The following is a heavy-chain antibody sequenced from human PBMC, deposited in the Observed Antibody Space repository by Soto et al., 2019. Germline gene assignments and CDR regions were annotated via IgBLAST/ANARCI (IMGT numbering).Heavy chain of an antibody. J-gene: IGHJ4*02. CDR1: GGSISSYY. CDR3: ASDSSGYYPRLEFAY. CDR2: IYYSGST. D-gene: IGHD3-22*01. V-gene: IGHV4-59*08. Sequence: SETLSLTCTVSGGSISSYYWSWIRQPPGKGLEWIGYIYYSGSTNYNPSLKSRVTISVDTSKNQFSLKLSSVTAADTAVYYCASDSSGYYPRLEFAYWGQGTLVTVSS.